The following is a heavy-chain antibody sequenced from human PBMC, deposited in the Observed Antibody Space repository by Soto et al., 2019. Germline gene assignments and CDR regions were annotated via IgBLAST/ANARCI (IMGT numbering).Heavy chain of an antibody. Sequence: QVQLEESGGGVVQPGKSLRVSCAASGFIFRTYAMHWVRQAPGKGLEWVAVISYDGNDKYYADSVKGRFTTSRDNSKSTLYLHMNSLREEDTAVYYCAKEVGVYQLLSNSYYFYGMDVWGQGTTVTVSS. CDR1: GFIFRTYA. D-gene: IGHD6-13*01. J-gene: IGHJ6*02. CDR2: ISYDGNDK. CDR3: AKEVGVYQLLSNSYYFYGMDV. V-gene: IGHV3-30*18.